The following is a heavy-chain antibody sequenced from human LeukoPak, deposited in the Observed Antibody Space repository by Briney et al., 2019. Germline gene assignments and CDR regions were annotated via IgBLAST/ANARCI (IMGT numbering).Heavy chain of an antibody. J-gene: IGHJ4*02. CDR3: AKLYDSGIGFIDY. Sequence: GGSLRLSCAASGFTFSNYAMSWVRQAPGKGLEWVSAISGSGGSTYYADSVKGRFTISRDSSKNTLYLQMNSLRAEDTAVYYCAKLYDSGIGFIDYWGQGTLVAVSS. CDR2: ISGSGGST. D-gene: IGHD3-10*01. CDR1: GFTFSNYA. V-gene: IGHV3-23*01.